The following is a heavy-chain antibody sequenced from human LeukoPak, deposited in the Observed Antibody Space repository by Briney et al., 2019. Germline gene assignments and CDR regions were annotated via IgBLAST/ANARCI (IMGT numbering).Heavy chain of an antibody. V-gene: IGHV3-74*01. CDR2: INSDGSST. J-gene: IGHJ4*02. Sequence: GGSLRLSCAASGFTFSSYWMHWVRQAPGKGLVWVSRINSDGSSTSYADSVKGRFTISRDNAKNTLYLQMNSLRAEDTAVYYCARDLTWFGELFLYYFDYWGQGTLVTVSS. CDR1: GFTFSSYW. D-gene: IGHD3-10*01. CDR3: ARDLTWFGELFLYYFDY.